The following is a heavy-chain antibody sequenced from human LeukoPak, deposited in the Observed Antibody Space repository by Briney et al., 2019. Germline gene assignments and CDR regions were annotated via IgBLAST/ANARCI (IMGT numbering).Heavy chain of an antibody. V-gene: IGHV4-30-2*01. CDR1: GGSISSGGYS. J-gene: IGHJ4*02. Sequence: SQPLSLTCAVSGGSISSGGYSWSWIRQPPGKGLEWIGYIYHSGSTYYNPSLKSRVTISIDRSKNQFSLKLSSVTAADTAVYYCARVMGATRHFDYWGQGTLVTVSS. CDR3: ARVMGATRHFDY. D-gene: IGHD1-26*01. CDR2: IYHSGST.